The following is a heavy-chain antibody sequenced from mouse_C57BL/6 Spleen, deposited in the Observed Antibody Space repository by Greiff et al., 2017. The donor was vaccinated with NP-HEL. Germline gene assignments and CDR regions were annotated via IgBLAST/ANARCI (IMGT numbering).Heavy chain of an antibody. V-gene: IGHV1-82*01. CDR2: IYPGDGDT. J-gene: IGHJ4*01. CDR1: GYAFSSSW. Sequence: QVQLQQSGPELVKPGASVKISCTASGYAFSSSWMNWVKQRPGKGLEWIGRIYPGDGDTNYNGQFKGKATLTADTSSRTAYMQLSSLTSEDAAVYFCARSGYYGNYLYAMDYWGQGTSVTVSS. CDR3: ARSGYYGNYLYAMDY. D-gene: IGHD2-1*01.